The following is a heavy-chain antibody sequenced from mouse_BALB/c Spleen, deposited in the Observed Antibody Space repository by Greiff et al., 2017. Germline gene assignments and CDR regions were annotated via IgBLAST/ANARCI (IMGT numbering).Heavy chain of an antibody. CDR2: INPSNGRT. V-gene: IGHV1S81*02. D-gene: IGHD2-10*02. J-gene: IGHJ2*01. Sequence: VQLQQPGAELVKPGASVKLSCKASGYTFTSYWMHWVKQRPGQGLEWIGEINPSNGRTNYNEKFKSKATLTVDKSSSTAYMQLSSLTSEDSAVYDCARKYGNSVDDWGQGTTLTVSA. CDR3: ARKYGNSVDD. CDR1: GYTFTSYW.